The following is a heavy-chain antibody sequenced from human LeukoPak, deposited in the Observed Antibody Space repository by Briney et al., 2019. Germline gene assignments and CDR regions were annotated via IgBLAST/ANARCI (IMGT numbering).Heavy chain of an antibody. CDR1: GYTFINFG. CDR2: ISYDGSDT. J-gene: IGHJ4*02. Sequence: GRSLRLSCAASGYTFINFGMHWVRQAPGRGLEWVAVISYDGSDTFYADSVKGRFTISRDDSKNTVHLQMNSLRVEDTAVYFCAKDDAGLPDYWGQGAPVTVSS. V-gene: IGHV3-30*18. D-gene: IGHD4-11*01. CDR3: AKDDAGLPDY.